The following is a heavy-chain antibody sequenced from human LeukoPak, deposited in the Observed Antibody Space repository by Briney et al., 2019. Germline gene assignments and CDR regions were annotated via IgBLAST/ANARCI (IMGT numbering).Heavy chain of an antibody. D-gene: IGHD3-3*01. CDR3: ARADKGVRFLEWAKDRYAFDI. Sequence: GGSLRLSCAASGFTFSSYAMHWVRQAPGKGLEWVAVISYDGSNKYYADSVKGRFTISRDNSKNTLYLQMNSLRAEDTAVYYCARADKGVRFLEWAKDRYAFDIWGQGTMVTVSS. CDR2: ISYDGSNK. V-gene: IGHV3-30-3*01. CDR1: GFTFSSYA. J-gene: IGHJ3*02.